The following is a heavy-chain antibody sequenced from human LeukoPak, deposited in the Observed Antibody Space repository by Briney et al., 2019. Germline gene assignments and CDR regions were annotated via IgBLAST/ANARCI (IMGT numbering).Heavy chain of an antibody. D-gene: IGHD1-26*01. CDR2: IYYSGST. J-gene: IGHJ4*02. CDR3: ARGYSGSYGRFDY. Sequence: SETLSLTCTVSGGSISSYYWSWIRQPPGKGLEWLGYIYYSGSTSYDPSLKSRVTISVDTSKNQFSLKLSSVTAADTAVYYCARGYSGSYGRFDYWGQGTLVAVSS. V-gene: IGHV4-59*01. CDR1: GGSISSYY.